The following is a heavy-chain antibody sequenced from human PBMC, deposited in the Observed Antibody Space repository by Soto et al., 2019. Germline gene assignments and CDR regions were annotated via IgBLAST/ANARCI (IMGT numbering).Heavy chain of an antibody. CDR2: ISYDGSNK. Sequence: PGGSLRLSCAASGFTFSSYSMNWVRQAPGKGLEWVAVISYDGSNKYYADSVKGRFTISRDNSKNTLYLQMNSLRAEDTAVYYCARHGYSYGGGYFDYWGQGTLVTVSS. CDR3: ARHGYSYGGGYFDY. D-gene: IGHD5-18*01. CDR1: GFTFSSYS. J-gene: IGHJ4*02. V-gene: IGHV3-30*03.